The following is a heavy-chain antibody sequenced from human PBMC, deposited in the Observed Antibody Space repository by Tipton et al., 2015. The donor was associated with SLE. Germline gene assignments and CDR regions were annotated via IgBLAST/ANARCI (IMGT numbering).Heavy chain of an antibody. J-gene: IGHJ6*02. CDR1: GGSISSGSYY. CDR2: IYTSGST. D-gene: IGHD7-27*01. Sequence: TLSLTCTVSGGSISSGSYYWSWIRQPAGKGLEWIGHIYTSGSTNYNPSLKSRVTISVDTSKNQFSLKLSSVTAADTAGYYCARMATGGYYYSMDVWGQGTTVTVSS. V-gene: IGHV4-61*09. CDR3: ARMATGGYYYSMDV.